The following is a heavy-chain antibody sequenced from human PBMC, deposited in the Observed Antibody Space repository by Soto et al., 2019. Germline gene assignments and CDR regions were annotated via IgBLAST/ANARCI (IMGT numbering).Heavy chain of an antibody. J-gene: IGHJ4*02. CDR2: ISSSSSYI. D-gene: IGHD3-9*01. Sequence: GGSLRLSCAASGFTFSSYSMNWVRQAPGKGLEWVSSISSSSSYIYYADSWKGRFTISRDNAKNSLYLQMNSLRAEDTAVYYCARDRERDIVTGSRPDYWGQGTLVTVSS. CDR1: GFTFSSYS. V-gene: IGHV3-21*01. CDR3: ARDRERDIVTGSRPDY.